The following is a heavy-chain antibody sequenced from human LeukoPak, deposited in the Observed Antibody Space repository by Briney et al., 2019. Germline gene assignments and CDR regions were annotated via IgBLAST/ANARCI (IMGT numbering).Heavy chain of an antibody. CDR1: GFIFSTYG. V-gene: IGHV3-33*01. CDR2: IWYDGSNE. Sequence: AGTSLRLSCEASGFIFSTYGMNWVRQAPGKGLEWVAIIWYDGSNEYYADSVKGRFSFSRDNSKSTLYLEMNSLRADDAAIYYCASSTVTTRGVGDFGLWGHGTWVTVSS. J-gene: IGHJ3*01. D-gene: IGHD4-17*01. CDR3: ASSTVTTRGVGDFGL.